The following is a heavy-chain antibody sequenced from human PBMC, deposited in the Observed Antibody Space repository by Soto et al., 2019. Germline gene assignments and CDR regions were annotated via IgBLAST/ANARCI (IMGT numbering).Heavy chain of an antibody. CDR1: GFTFSSFW. V-gene: IGHV3-7*05. Sequence: GRPLRLSYTASGFTFSSFWMKWVRQDPGKGPEWVANINPDGSERKYVDSVKGRFAISRDNAKNSLYLQMSSLRADDTAVYHCVSSGPAVSWGQGTLVTVSS. J-gene: IGHJ4*02. CDR2: INPDGSER. D-gene: IGHD6-19*01. CDR3: VSSGPAVS.